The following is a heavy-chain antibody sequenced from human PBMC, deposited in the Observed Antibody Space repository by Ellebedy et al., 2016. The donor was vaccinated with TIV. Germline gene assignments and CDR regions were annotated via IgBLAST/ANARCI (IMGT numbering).Heavy chain of an antibody. Sequence: PGGSLRLSCAASGLTFSTYDIHWVRQAPGKGLEWVSSISSSSTYIYYADSLKGRFTLSRDNAKNSLYLQMNSLRAEDTAVYYCAILSGDDGFDIWGQGTMVTVSS. CDR2: ISSSSTYI. V-gene: IGHV3-21*01. CDR3: AILSGDDGFDI. J-gene: IGHJ3*02. D-gene: IGHD1-26*01. CDR1: GLTFSTYD.